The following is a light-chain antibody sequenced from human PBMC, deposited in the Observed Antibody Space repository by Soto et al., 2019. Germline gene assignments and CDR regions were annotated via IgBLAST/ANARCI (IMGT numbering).Light chain of an antibody. CDR2: DVS. Sequence: QSALTQPASVSGSPGQSITISCTGTSGDIGAYNYVSWYQQHPGKAPKVMIYDVSNRPSGVSSRFSGSKSGNTASLTVSGLQAEDEADYYCSSYSSSDSWVFDGGTKLTVL. CDR1: SGDIGAYNY. V-gene: IGLV2-14*01. CDR3: SSYSSSDSWV. J-gene: IGLJ3*02.